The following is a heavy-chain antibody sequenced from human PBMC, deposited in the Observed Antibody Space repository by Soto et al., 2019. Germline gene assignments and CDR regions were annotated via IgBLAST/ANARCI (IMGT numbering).Heavy chain of an antibody. V-gene: IGHV3-7*04. CDR1: GFTFSDYW. CDR3: TRDLNHDCGP. J-gene: IGHJ5*02. CDR2: MNPDGSEQ. D-gene: IGHD2-21*01. Sequence: EVHLVESGGGLVQPGGSLRLSWAPSGFTFSDYWMTWVRQTPGKGLEGVANMNPDGSEQYYLDSVKGRFTISRDNAKNSLYLQMNSLRGEDTAVYYCTRDLNHDCGPWGQGTQVIVSS.